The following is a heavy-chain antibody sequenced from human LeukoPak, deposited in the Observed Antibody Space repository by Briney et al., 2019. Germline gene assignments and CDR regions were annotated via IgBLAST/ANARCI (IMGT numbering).Heavy chain of an antibody. CDR2: INHSGST. CDR3: ARSLSWYYDTLTGYFDY. V-gene: IGHV4-34*01. Sequence: PSETLSLTCAVYGGSFSGYYWSWIRQPPGKGLEWIGEINHSGSTNYNPSLKSRVTISVDTSKNQFSLKLSSVTAADTAVYYCARSLSWYYDTLTGYFDYWGQGTLVTVSS. CDR1: GGSFSGYY. J-gene: IGHJ4*02. D-gene: IGHD3-9*01.